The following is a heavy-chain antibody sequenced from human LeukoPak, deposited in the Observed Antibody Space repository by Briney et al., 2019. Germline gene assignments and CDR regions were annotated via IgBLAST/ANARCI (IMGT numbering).Heavy chain of an antibody. V-gene: IGHV4-59*01. CDR2: IHYSGST. Sequence: PSETLSLTCSVSGGSISSYYWSWIRQPPGKGLEWIAYIHYSGSTNYNPSLKSRVTISVDTSKNQFSLKLSSVTAADTAVYYCARDIAAVHWGQGTLVTVSS. CDR1: GGSISSYY. J-gene: IGHJ4*02. D-gene: IGHD5-12*01. CDR3: ARDIAAVH.